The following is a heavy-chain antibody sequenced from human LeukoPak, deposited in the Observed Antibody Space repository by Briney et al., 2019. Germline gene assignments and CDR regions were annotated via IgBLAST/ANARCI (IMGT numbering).Heavy chain of an antibody. V-gene: IGHV3-30*18. CDR3: AKGPLRGTAAAIDY. Sequence: GGSLRLSCAASGFTFSSYGMHWVRQAPGKGLEWVAVISYDGRNKHYPDSVKGRFTISRDISTDTLWLQMDSLRTEDTAVYYCAKGPLRGTAAAIDYWGQGTLVTVSS. CDR1: GFTFSSYG. J-gene: IGHJ4*02. CDR2: ISYDGRNK. D-gene: IGHD2-2*01.